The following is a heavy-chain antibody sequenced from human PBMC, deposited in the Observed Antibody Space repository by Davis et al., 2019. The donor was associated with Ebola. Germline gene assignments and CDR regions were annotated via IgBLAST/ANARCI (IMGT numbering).Heavy chain of an antibody. J-gene: IGHJ6*02. V-gene: IGHV3-74*01. Sequence: PGGSLRLSCAASGFPFNNYWMHWVRQAPGKGLVWVSRINSDDTTTSYADSVKGRFTISRDNAKNTLYLQMNSLRAEDTAVYYCGRVIMIPGIGMDVWGQGTTVTVSS. CDR3: GRVIMIPGIGMDV. CDR1: GFPFNNYW. CDR2: INSDDTTT. D-gene: IGHD3-16*01.